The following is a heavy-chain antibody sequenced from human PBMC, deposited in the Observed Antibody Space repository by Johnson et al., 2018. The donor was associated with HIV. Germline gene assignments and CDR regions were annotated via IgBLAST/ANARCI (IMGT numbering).Heavy chain of an antibody. CDR3: ARAPYYYDSSGPVDI. D-gene: IGHD3-22*01. V-gene: IGHV3-9*01. J-gene: IGHJ3*02. Sequence: VQLVESGGGLVQPGRSLRLSCAASGFTFDNYAMHWVRQAPGKGLEWVSGITWNSGSIGYADSVKGRFTISRDNAKNSLYLQMNSLRPEDTALYYCARAPYYYDSSGPVDIWGQGTMVTVSS. CDR2: ITWNSGSI. CDR1: GFTFDNYA.